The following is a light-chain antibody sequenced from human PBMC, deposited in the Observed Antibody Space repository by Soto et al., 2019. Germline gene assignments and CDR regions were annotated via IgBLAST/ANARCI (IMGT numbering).Light chain of an antibody. Sequence: QSVLTQPPSVSGAPGQRVTISCTGSSSNIGAGYDVHWYQQLPGTAPKLLIYGNSNRPSGVPDRFSGSKSGTSASLAITGLQPEDEADYYCQSYDSSLSAHVVFGGGTKLTVL. CDR1: SSNIGAGYD. CDR3: QSYDSSLSAHVV. V-gene: IGLV1-40*01. CDR2: GNS. J-gene: IGLJ2*01.